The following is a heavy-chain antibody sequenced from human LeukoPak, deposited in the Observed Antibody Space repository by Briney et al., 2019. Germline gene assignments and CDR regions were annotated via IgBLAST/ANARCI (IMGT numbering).Heavy chain of an antibody. CDR2: INTNTGNP. Sequence: GASVKVSCKASGYTFTSYGVSWVRQAPGQGLEWMGWINTNTGNPTYAQGFTGRFVFSLDTSVSTAYLQISSLKAEDTAVYYCARYSSGWTNWFDPWGQGTLVTVSS. CDR3: ARYSSGWTNWFDP. J-gene: IGHJ5*02. D-gene: IGHD6-19*01. CDR1: GYTFTSYG. V-gene: IGHV7-4-1*02.